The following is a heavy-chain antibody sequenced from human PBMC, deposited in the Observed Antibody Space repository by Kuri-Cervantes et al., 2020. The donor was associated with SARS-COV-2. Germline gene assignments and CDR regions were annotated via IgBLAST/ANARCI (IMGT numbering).Heavy chain of an antibody. D-gene: IGHD1-1*01. CDR2: ISSSSSYI. Sequence: GGSLRLSCAASGFTFSSYSMNWVCQAPGKGLEWVSSISSSSSYIYYADSVKGRFTISRDNAKNSLYLQMNSLRAEDTAVYYCARPAETGTRFDYWGQGTLVTVSS. CDR1: GFTFSSYS. J-gene: IGHJ4*02. V-gene: IGHV3-21*01. CDR3: ARPAETGTRFDY.